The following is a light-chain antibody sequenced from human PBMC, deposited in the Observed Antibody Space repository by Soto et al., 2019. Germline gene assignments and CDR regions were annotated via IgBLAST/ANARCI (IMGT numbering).Light chain of an antibody. CDR2: DAS. Sequence: EIVFTQSPATLPLSPGERATLSCWASQSVRSELAWYQQKPGQAPRLLIFDASNRATGIPARFSGSGSGTDFTLTISSLEPEDFAVYYCQQRSNWPITFGQGTRLEIK. J-gene: IGKJ5*01. CDR3: QQRSNWPIT. V-gene: IGKV3-11*01. CDR1: QSVRSE.